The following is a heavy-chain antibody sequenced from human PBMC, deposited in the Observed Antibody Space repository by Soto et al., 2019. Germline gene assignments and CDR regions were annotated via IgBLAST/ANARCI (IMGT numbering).Heavy chain of an antibody. D-gene: IGHD6-19*01. CDR1: GYTFNNYG. CDR3: ARGGIAVAGPYWYFDL. V-gene: IGHV1-18*01. CDR2: INAYNGNT. Sequence: ASVKVSCKASGYTFNNYGLTWVRQAPGQGLEWMGWINAYNGNTNSSQKFQGRVTITRDTSASTAYMELSSLRSEDTAVYYCARGGIAVAGPYWYFDLWGRGTLVTVSS. J-gene: IGHJ2*01.